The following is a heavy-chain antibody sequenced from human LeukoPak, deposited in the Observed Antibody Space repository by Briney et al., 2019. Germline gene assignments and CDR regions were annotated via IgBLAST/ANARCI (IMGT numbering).Heavy chain of an antibody. D-gene: IGHD2-15*01. CDR1: GFTFSSYA. V-gene: IGHV3-23*01. Sequence: PGGSLRLSCAASGFTFSSYAMSWVRQAPGKGLEWVSTITFGGSTYYADSVKGRFTISRDNSKNTLYLQMNSLRAEDTAVYYCAKGVVVVAATPFDYWGQGTLVTVSS. J-gene: IGHJ4*02. CDR2: ITFGGST. CDR3: AKGVVVVAATPFDY.